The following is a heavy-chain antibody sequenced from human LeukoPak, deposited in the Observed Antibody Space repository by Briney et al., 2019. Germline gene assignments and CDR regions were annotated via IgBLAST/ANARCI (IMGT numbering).Heavy chain of an antibody. J-gene: IGHJ4*02. CDR2: ISYDGSNK. CDR1: GFTFSSYA. V-gene: IGHV3-30-3*01. D-gene: IGHD6-13*01. Sequence: GGSLRLSCAASGFTFSSYAMHWVRQAPGKGLEGVAVISYDGSNKYYADSVKARFTISRDNSKNTLYLQMNSLRAEDTAVYYCARSGGSSSWYGFDYWGQGTLVTVSS. CDR3: ARSGGSSSWYGFDY.